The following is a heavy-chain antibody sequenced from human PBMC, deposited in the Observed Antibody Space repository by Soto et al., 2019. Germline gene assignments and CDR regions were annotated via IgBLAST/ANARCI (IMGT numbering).Heavy chain of an antibody. CDR2: IIPIFDTA. CDR1: GGTFSSYP. CDR3: ARDAYCGGYCYSRSYDAFDI. V-gene: IGHV1-69*01. J-gene: IGHJ3*02. D-gene: IGHD2-21*02. Sequence: QVQLVQSGAEVKKPGSSVKVSCKASGGTFSSYPISWVRQAPGQGLEWMGGIIPIFDTANYAQKFKGRVTITVDDSTSTAYVELSRLRSEDTAVYYCARDAYCGGYCYSRSYDAFDIWGQGTMVPVSA.